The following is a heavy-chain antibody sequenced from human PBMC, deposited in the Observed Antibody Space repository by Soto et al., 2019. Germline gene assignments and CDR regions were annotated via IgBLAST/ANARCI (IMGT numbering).Heavy chain of an antibody. CDR2: IIPIFGTA. Sequence: ASVKVSCKASGGTFSSYAISWVRQAPGQGLEWMGGIIPIFGTANYAQKFQGRVTITADESTSTAYMELSSLGSEDTAVYYCARVNPPRFCSGGSCYYYYYGMDVWGQGTTVTVSS. D-gene: IGHD2-15*01. V-gene: IGHV1-69*13. CDR3: ARVNPPRFCSGGSCYYYYYGMDV. J-gene: IGHJ6*02. CDR1: GGTFSSYA.